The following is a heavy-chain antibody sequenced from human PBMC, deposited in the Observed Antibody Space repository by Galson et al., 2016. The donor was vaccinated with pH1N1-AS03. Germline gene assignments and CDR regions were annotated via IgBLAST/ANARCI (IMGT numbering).Heavy chain of an antibody. CDR1: GYSFVSYW. CDR3: ARTSGYSSHWALDI. Sequence: QSGAEVTRPGESLKISCKGSGYSFVSYWIGWVRQMPGKGLEWMGVIYSGVSADTRYSPSFQGQVTISADKSISTAYLQWSSLKASDSATYYCARTSGYSSHWALDIWGQGTMVTVSS. D-gene: IGHD5-18*01. J-gene: IGHJ3*02. CDR2: IYSGVSADT. V-gene: IGHV5-51*01.